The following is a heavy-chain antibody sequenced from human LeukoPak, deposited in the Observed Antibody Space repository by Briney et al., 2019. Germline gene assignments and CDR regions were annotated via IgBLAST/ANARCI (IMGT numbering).Heavy chain of an antibody. V-gene: IGHV1-8*01. CDR3: AGVRLAAAKRFDA. Sequence: ASVKVSCKASLYTFTRYDMHWVRQATGQGLEWMGLINHNNCNTGYAQKFQGRVTMTRNTSISRAYMELSSLRSEDTAVYYCAGVRLAAAKRFDAWGQGNLVTVSS. J-gene: IGHJ5*02. CDR1: LYTFTRYD. CDR2: INHNNCNT. D-gene: IGHD6-13*01.